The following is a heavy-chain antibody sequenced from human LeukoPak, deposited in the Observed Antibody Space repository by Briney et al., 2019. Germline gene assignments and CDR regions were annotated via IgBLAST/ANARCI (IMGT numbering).Heavy chain of an antibody. J-gene: IGHJ6*02. V-gene: IGHV1-8*01. CDR2: MNPNSGNT. D-gene: IGHD3-10*01. CDR3: ARDIGSGSYYMYYYYYYGMDV. Sequence: ASVKVSCKASGYTFTSYDINWVRQATGQGLEWMGWMNPNSGNTGYAQKFQGRVTMTRNTSISTAYMELSSLRSEDTAVYYCARDIGSGSYYMYYYYYYGMDVWGQGTTVTLSS. CDR1: GYTFTSYD.